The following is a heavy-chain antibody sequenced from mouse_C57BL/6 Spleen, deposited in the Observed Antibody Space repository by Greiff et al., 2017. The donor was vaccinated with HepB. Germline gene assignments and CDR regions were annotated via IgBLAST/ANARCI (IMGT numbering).Heavy chain of an antibody. CDR1: GFNIKDDY. Sequence: VQLKESGAELVRPGASVKLSCTASGFNIKDDYMHWVKQRPEQGLEWIGWIDPENGDTEYASKFQGKATITADTSSNTAYLQLSSLTSEDTAVYYCTTSGTLYYFDYWGQGTTLTVSS. CDR3: TTSGTLYYFDY. CDR2: IDPENGDT. V-gene: IGHV14-4*01. J-gene: IGHJ2*01. D-gene: IGHD3-1*01.